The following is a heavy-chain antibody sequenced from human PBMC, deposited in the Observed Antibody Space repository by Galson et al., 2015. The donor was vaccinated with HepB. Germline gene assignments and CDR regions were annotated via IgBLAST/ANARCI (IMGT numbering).Heavy chain of an antibody. J-gene: IGHJ5*02. V-gene: IGHV3-23*01. D-gene: IGHD3-3*01. Sequence: SLRLSCAASGFTFSSYAMSWVRQAPGKGLEWVSAISGSGGSTYYADSVKGRFTISRDNSKNTLYLQMNSLRAEDTAVYYCAKGGPYYDFWSGYYTDNWFDPWGQGTLVTVSS. CDR3: AKGGPYYDFWSGYYTDNWFDP. CDR1: GFTFSSYA. CDR2: ISGSGGST.